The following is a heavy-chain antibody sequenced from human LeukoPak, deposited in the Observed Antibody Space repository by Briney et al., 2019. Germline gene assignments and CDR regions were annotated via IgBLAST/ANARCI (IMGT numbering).Heavy chain of an antibody. V-gene: IGHV3-74*01. J-gene: IGHJ3*02. CDR1: GFTFSRYW. D-gene: IGHD1-1*01. CDR2: INTDGSRT. Sequence: GGSLRLSRAASGFTFSRYWMHWVRQAPGKGLVWVSRINTDGSRTTYADSVKGRFTISRDNAKNTLYLQMNSLRAEDTAVYYCAKDPSWRTGGNEDAFDIWGQGTMVTVSS. CDR3: AKDPSWRTGGNEDAFDI.